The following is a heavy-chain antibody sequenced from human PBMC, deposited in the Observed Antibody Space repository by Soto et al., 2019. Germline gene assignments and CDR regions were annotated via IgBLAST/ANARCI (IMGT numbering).Heavy chain of an antibody. CDR1: GGTFRTSA. Sequence: QVQLVQSGPEVKKPGSSVMVSCKTSGGTFRTSAISWVRQAPGQGLEWMGGIMPVFSRPDYAQKFQGRVTITADESTSTAYMELSSLRSEDTAVYYCARDKDRQQLGGNYYYIMDVLGQGTTVTVSS. D-gene: IGHD3-3*02. CDR3: ARDKDRQQLGGNYYYIMDV. J-gene: IGHJ6*02. CDR2: IMPVFSRP. V-gene: IGHV1-69*12.